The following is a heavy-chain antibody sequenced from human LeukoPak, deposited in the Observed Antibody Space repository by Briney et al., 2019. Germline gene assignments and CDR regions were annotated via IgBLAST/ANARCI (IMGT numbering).Heavy chain of an antibody. V-gene: IGHV3-9*01. D-gene: IGHD4-11*01. CDR3: AKDMEPPLQPSYFDY. CDR1: GFTFRSYA. Sequence: GGSLRLSCAASGFTFRSYAMSWVRQAPGKGLEWVSGISWNSGSIGYADSVKGRFTISRDNAKNSLYLQMNSLRAEDTALYYCAKDMEPPLQPSYFDYWGQGTLVTVSS. CDR2: ISWNSGSI. J-gene: IGHJ4*02.